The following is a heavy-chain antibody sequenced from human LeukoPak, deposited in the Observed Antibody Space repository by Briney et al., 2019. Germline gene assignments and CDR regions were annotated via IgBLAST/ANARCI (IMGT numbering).Heavy chain of an antibody. CDR3: ATLAAAVNWFDP. J-gene: IGHJ5*02. Sequence: WASLKVSCKASGYVFTGYYMHWVRQAPGQGLEWMGWINPNSGGTNYAQKFQGRVTMTRDTSISTAYMELSRLRSEDTAVYYCATLAAAVNWFDPWGQGTLVTVSS. CDR1: GYVFTGYY. CDR2: INPNSGGT. V-gene: IGHV1-2*02. D-gene: IGHD6-13*01.